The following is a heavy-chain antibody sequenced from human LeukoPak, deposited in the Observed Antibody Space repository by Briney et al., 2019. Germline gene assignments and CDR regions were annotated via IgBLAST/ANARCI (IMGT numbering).Heavy chain of an antibody. CDR2: ISGSGGST. V-gene: IGHV3-23*01. J-gene: IGHJ3*02. Sequence: PGGSLRLSCAASGFTFSSYAMSWVRQAPGKGLEWVSGISGSGGSTYYADSVKGRFTISRDNSKNTLYLQMNSLRAEDTAVYYCARDRSGSYYFDAFDIWGQGTMVTVSS. D-gene: IGHD1-26*01. CDR1: GFTFSSYA. CDR3: ARDRSGSYYFDAFDI.